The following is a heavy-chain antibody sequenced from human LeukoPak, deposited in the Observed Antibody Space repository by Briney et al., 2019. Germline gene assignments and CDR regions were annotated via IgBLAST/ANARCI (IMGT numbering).Heavy chain of an antibody. V-gene: IGHV4-59*01. CDR1: GGSITSSY. CDR3: ATTRGYSYGFFYFDQ. D-gene: IGHD5-18*01. CDR2: IYYTENA. Sequence: SETLSLTCSVSGGSITSSYWSWIRQAPGKGLEWLGYIYYTENAQYNPSLKSRVTMSLDTSKNQLSLKLTSVTAADTAVYHCATTRGYSYGFFYFDQWGQGTLVTVSS. J-gene: IGHJ4*02.